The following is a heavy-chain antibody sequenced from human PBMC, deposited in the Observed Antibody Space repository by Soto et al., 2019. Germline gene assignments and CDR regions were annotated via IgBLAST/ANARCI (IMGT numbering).Heavy chain of an antibody. V-gene: IGHV3-48*03. CDR1: GFTFSSYE. J-gene: IGHJ6*02. Sequence: GGSLRLSCAASGFTFSSYEMNWVHQAPGKGLEWVSYISSSGSTIYYADSVKGRFTISRDNAKNSLYLQMNGLRAEDTAVYYCARVRIVVVTTYPGDYYGMDVWGQGTTVTVSS. D-gene: IGHD2-21*02. CDR3: ARVRIVVVTTYPGDYYGMDV. CDR2: ISSSGSTI.